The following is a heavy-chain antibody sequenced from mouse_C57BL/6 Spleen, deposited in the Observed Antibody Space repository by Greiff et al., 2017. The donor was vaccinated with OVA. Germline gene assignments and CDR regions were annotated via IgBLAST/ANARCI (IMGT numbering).Heavy chain of an antibody. CDR3: ARDDYYVSRGYWYFNV. Sequence: EVRLVESEGGLVQPGSSMILSCTASGFTFSDYYMAWVRLVSEKVLEWVANINYDGSSTYYLDSLKIRFIISRDNAMNILYLQMSSLKSEDKATYYCARDDYYVSRGYWYFNVWGTRTTVTVSS. CDR2: INYDGSST. V-gene: IGHV5-16*01. CDR1: GFTFSDYY. J-gene: IGHJ1*03. D-gene: IGHD1-1*01.